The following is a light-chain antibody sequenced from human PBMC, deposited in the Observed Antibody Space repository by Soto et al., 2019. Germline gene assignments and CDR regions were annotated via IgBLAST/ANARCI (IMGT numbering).Light chain of an antibody. CDR3: SSYTSTTTRV. CDR1: SSDVGGYNY. V-gene: IGLV2-14*03. CDR2: EVS. J-gene: IGLJ1*01. Sequence: QSVLTQPASVSGSPGQSITISCTGTSSDVGGYNYVSWYQQHLGKGPKLMIYEVSNRPSGVSNRFSGSKSGNTATLTISGLQAEDEADYYCSSYTSTTTRVFGTGTKVTVL.